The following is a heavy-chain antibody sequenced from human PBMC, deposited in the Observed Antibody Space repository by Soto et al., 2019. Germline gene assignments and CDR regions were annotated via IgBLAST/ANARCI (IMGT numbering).Heavy chain of an antibody. CDR3: ARVGAYCSGGSCSDSGFDY. D-gene: IGHD2-15*01. CDR1: GGSFSGYY. J-gene: IGHJ4*02. CDR2: INHSGST. Sequence: SSETLSLTCAVYGGSFSGYYWSWIRQPPGKGLEWIGEINHSGSTNYNPSLKSRVTISVDTSKNQFSLKLSSVTAADTAVYYCARVGAYCSGGSCSDSGFDYWGQGTLVTVSS. V-gene: IGHV4-34*01.